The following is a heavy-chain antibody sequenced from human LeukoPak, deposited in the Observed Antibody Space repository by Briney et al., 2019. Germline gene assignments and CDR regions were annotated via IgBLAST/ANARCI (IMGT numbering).Heavy chain of an antibody. Sequence: GGSLRLSCAVSGFTFSSYSMNWVRQAPGKGLEWVSYISSSSSTIYYADSVKGRFTISRDNAKNSLYLQMNSLRAEDTAVYYCARDITIFDYWGQRTLVTVSS. J-gene: IGHJ4*02. CDR1: GFTFSSYS. CDR3: ARDITIFDY. CDR2: ISSSSSTI. D-gene: IGHD3-3*01. V-gene: IGHV3-48*01.